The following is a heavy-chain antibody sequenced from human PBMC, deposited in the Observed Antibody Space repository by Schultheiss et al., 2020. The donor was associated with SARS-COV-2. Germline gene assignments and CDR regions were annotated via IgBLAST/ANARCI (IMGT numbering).Heavy chain of an antibody. D-gene: IGHD4/OR15-4a*01. J-gene: IGHJ2*01. Sequence: SETLSLTCAVYGGSFSGYYWSWIRQPPGKGLEWIGDISYSGSTNYNPSLKSRVTISVDTPNKQFSLKLTSVTAGDTAVYSCTRGNPKGYGAIWYFDLWGRGALGT. CDR2: ISYSGST. V-gene: IGHV4-34*01. CDR1: GGSFSGYY. CDR3: TRGNPKGYGAIWYFDL.